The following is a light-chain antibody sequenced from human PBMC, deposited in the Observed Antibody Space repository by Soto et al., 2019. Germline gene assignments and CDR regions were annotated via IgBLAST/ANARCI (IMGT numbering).Light chain of an antibody. CDR2: GNR. V-gene: IGLV1-40*01. J-gene: IGLJ3*02. Sequence: QAVLTQPPSVSGAPGQRVTISCTGNNSNLGAGYDVHWYQQLPGAAPKLVIFGNRNRPSGVPERFSGSKSGTSASLAITGLQAEDEADYYCQAYDYSLTASVFCGGTKLTVL. CDR1: NSNLGAGYD. CDR3: QAYDYSLTASV.